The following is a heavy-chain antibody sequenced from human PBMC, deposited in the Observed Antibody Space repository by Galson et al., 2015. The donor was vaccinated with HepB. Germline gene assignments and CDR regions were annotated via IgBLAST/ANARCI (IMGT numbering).Heavy chain of an antibody. CDR2: IWYDGSNK. CDR1: GFTFSSYG. V-gene: IGHV3-33*08. D-gene: IGHD2-15*01. J-gene: IGHJ4*03. CDR3: ARVRYCSGGSCYSGYYFDY. Sequence: SLRLSCAASGFTFSSYGMHWVRQAPGKGLEWVAVIWYDGSNKYYADSVKGRFTISRDNSKNTLYLQMNSLRAEDTAVYYCARVRYCSGGSCYSGYYFDYWGQGTTVTVSS.